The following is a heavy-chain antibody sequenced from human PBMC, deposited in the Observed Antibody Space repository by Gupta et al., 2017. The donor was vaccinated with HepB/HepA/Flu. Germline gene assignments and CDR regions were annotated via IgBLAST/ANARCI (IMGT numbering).Heavy chain of an antibody. V-gene: IGHV3-23*01. J-gene: IGHJ6*02. CDR3: ANEPLKILDYYYGMDV. CDR2: VSSSGDDT. CDR1: GFPFSNYA. Sequence: EVQLLESGGGLVQPGGSLRLSCAAAGFPFSNYAMSWVRQAPGRGLEWVAGVSSSGDDTYYADSVKGRFTISRDNSKNTLFLQMSSLRAADTAVYYCANEPLKILDYYYGMDVWGQGTTVTVSS. D-gene: IGHD2/OR15-2a*01.